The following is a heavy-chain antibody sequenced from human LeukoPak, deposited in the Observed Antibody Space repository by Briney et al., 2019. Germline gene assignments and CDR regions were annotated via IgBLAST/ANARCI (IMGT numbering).Heavy chain of an antibody. CDR3: ARDSLCGYCSGGTTDY. J-gene: IGHJ4*02. V-gene: IGHV3-7*01. Sequence: GGSLRLSCAASGFTFSNAWMSWVRQAPGKGLEWVANIKQDGSEKYYVDSVKGRFTISRDNAKNSLYLQMNSLRAEDTAVYYCARDSLCGYCSGGTTDYWGQGTLVTVSS. CDR1: GFTFSNAW. D-gene: IGHD2-15*01. CDR2: IKQDGSEK.